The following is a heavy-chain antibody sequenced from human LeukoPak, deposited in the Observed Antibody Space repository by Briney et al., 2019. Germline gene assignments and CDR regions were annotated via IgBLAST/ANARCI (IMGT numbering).Heavy chain of an antibody. CDR1: GGPFSGYY. V-gene: IGHV4-34*01. J-gene: IGHJ4*02. CDR2: INHSGSA. CDR3: ARARGDYYDSSGYYSAFDY. D-gene: IGHD3-22*01. Sequence: SETLSLACAVYGGPFSGYYWSWIRQPPGKGLEWIGEINHSGSANYNPSLKSRVTISVDMSKNQFSLKLNSVTAADTAVYYCARARGDYYDSSGYYSAFDYWGQGTLVTVSS.